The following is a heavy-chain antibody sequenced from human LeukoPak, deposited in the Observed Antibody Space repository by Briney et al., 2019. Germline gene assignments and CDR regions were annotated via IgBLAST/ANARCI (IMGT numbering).Heavy chain of an antibody. CDR3: ARVSRGYSGYDDTDYYYMDV. D-gene: IGHD5-12*01. CDR1: GDSVSSNSAA. CDR2: TYYRSKWYN. J-gene: IGHJ6*03. Sequence: SQTLSLTCAISGDSVSSNSAAWNWIRQSPSRGLEWLGRTYYRSKWYNDYAVSVKSRITINPDTSKNQFSLQLNSVTPEDTAVYYCARVSRGYSGYDDTDYYYMDVWGKGTTVTVSS. V-gene: IGHV6-1*01.